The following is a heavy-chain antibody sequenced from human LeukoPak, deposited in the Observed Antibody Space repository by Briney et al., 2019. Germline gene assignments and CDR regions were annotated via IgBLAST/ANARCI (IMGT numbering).Heavy chain of an antibody. V-gene: IGHV3-7*01. Sequence: GGSLRLSCAASGFTFSSYWMSWVRQAPGKGLEWVANIKQDGSEKYYVASVKGRFTLSRNNSKNTLYLQMDSLRTEDTAVYYCARDMDTSGHFSWFDPWGQGARVTVSS. CDR2: IKQDGSEK. CDR1: GFTFSSYW. J-gene: IGHJ5*02. D-gene: IGHD3-22*01. CDR3: ARDMDTSGHFSWFDP.